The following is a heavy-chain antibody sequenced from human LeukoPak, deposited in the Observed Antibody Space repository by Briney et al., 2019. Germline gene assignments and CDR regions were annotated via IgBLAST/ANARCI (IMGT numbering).Heavy chain of an antibody. Sequence: GASVKVSCKASGGTFSSYAISWVRQAPGQGLEWMGRIIPILGIANYAQKFQGRVTITADKSTSTAYMELSSLRSDDTAVYYCARDPNSSSDYWGQGTLVTVSS. CDR1: GGTFSSYA. J-gene: IGHJ4*02. D-gene: IGHD6-19*01. CDR3: ARDPNSSSDY. V-gene: IGHV1-69*04. CDR2: IIPILGIA.